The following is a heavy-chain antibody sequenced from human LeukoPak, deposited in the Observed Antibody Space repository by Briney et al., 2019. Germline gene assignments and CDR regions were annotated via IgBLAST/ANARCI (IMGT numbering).Heavy chain of an antibody. V-gene: IGHV3-30*02. Sequence: GGSLRLSCAASGFSFSTDGMHWVRQAPGKGLEWVSFIRYDSTKKYFAESVKGRFTISRDNSKNTLYLEMNSLTVDDTAVYYCAREMPTGGQDYWGQGTLVTVSS. CDR2: IRYDSTKK. CDR3: AREMPTGGQDY. D-gene: IGHD5-24*01. J-gene: IGHJ4*02. CDR1: GFSFSTDG.